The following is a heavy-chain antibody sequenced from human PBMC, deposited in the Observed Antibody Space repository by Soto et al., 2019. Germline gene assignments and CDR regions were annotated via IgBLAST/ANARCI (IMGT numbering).Heavy chain of an antibody. CDR3: ARDLATVGKGFDS. D-gene: IGHD5-12*01. J-gene: IGHJ4*02. V-gene: IGHV3-53*01. CDR1: GFSVTGNH. CDR2: LYTGGTT. Sequence: GGSLRLSCAASGFSVTGNHMTWVRQAPGKGLEWVSSLYTGGTTYYADSVQGRFTISRDSSKNTLFLQMDRLRVEDSAVYYCARDLATVGKGFDSWGPGTLVTVSS.